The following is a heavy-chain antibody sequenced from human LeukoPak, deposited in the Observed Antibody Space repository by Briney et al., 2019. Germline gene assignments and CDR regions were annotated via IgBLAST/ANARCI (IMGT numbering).Heavy chain of an antibody. CDR3: ARDGEMATIYFGY. Sequence: SVKVSCKASGGTFSSYAISWVRQAPGQGLEWMGTIIPIVGIANYAQKFQGRVTITADKFTSTAYMELSSLRSEDTAVYYCARDGEMATIYFGYWGQGTLVTVSS. D-gene: IGHD5-24*01. CDR1: GGTFSSYA. CDR2: IIPIVGIA. V-gene: IGHV1-69*04. J-gene: IGHJ4*02.